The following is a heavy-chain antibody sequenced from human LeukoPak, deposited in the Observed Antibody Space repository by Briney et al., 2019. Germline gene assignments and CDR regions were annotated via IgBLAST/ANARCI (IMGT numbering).Heavy chain of an antibody. CDR2: ISSSSSYI. CDR1: GFTVSSNY. J-gene: IGHJ3*02. Sequence: GGSLRLSCAASGFTVSSNYMNWVRQAPGKGLEWVSSISSSSSYIYYADSVKGRFTISRDNAKNSLYLQMNSLRAEDTAVYYCARDLVGWPDGYAIVATPRGFDIWGQGTMVTVSS. CDR3: ARDLVGWPDGYAIVATPRGFDI. D-gene: IGHD5-12*01. V-gene: IGHV3-21*01.